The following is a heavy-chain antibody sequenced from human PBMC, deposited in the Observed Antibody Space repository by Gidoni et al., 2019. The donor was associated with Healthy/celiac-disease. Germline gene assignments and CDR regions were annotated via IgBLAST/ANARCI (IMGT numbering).Heavy chain of an antibody. J-gene: IGHJ5*02. CDR2: IIPIFGTA. CDR1: GGPFSRSA. CDR3: ARVQRAGYRGIAAHTSPWFDP. V-gene: IGHV1-69*06. D-gene: IGHD6-13*01. Sequence: QVQLVQSGAEVKKPGSSVKVSCKASGGPFSRSAITWVRQAPGQGLEWMGGIIPIFGTANYAQKFQGRVTITADKSTSTAYMELSSLRSEDTAVYYCARVQRAGYRGIAAHTSPWFDPWGQGTLVTVSS.